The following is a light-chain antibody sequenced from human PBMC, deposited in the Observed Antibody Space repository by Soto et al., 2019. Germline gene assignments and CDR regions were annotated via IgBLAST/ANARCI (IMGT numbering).Light chain of an antibody. CDR1: QSVRSSY. J-gene: IGKJ5*01. V-gene: IGKV3-20*01. CDR3: QHYDSLS. Sequence: EIVLTQSPGTLSLSPGERATLSCRASQSVRSSYLAWYQQKPGQAPRLLIYGASSRATGIPDRFTGSGPGTDFTLTISRLEPEDFAVYYCQHYDSLSFGQGTRLEIK. CDR2: GAS.